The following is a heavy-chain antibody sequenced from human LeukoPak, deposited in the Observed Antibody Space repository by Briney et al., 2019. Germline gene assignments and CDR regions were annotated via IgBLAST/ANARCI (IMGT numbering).Heavy chain of an antibody. Sequence: ASVKVSCKASGYTFTSYDINWVRQATGQGLEWMGWMNPNSGNTGYAQKFQGRVTITRNTSISTAYMELSSLRSDDTAVYYCARDRNYDSSADYWPGAFDIWGQGTMVTVPS. CDR3: ARDRNYDSSADYWPGAFDI. J-gene: IGHJ3*02. D-gene: IGHD3-22*01. CDR2: MNPNSGNT. CDR1: GYTFTSYD. V-gene: IGHV1-8*03.